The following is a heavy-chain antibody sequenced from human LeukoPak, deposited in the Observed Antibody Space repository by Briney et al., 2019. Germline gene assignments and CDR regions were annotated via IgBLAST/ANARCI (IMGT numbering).Heavy chain of an antibody. D-gene: IGHD5-24*01. CDR2: ITKYDGRV. Sequence: EGSLRLSCAVSGFGVHTFAMSWVRLTPGKGLEWLASITKYDGRVYYADSVRGRFSISRDTSQNELYLQMNGLRADDSAMYFCAKDHSADGWPTFEYWGRGTLVTVSS. CDR1: GFGVHTFA. V-gene: IGHV3-23*01. J-gene: IGHJ4*02. CDR3: AKDHSADGWPTFEY.